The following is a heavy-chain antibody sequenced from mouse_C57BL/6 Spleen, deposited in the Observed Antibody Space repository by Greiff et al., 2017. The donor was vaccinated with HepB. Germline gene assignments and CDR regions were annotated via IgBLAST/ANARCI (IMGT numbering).Heavy chain of an antibody. Sequence: EVKLVESGAELVKPGASVKLSCTASGFNIKDYYMHWVKQRTEQGLEWIGRIDPEDGETKYAPKFQGKATITADTSSNTAYLQLSSLTSEDTAVYYCASITTVVATRFDYWGQGTTLTVSS. V-gene: IGHV14-2*01. CDR3: ASITTVVATRFDY. CDR2: IDPEDGET. CDR1: GFNIKDYY. J-gene: IGHJ2*01. D-gene: IGHD1-1*01.